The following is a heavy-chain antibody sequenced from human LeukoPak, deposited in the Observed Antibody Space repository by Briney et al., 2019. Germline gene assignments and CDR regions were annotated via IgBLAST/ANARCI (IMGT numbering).Heavy chain of an antibody. D-gene: IGHD2-2*01. CDR2: INPSGGST. CDR1: GYTFTSYY. Sequence: ASVTVSCKPSGYTFTSYYMHWVRQAPGQGLEWIGIINPSGGSTSYAQKFQGRVTMTRDTSTSTVYMELSSLRSEDTAVYYCARGVVPATAITSFDYWGQGTLVTVSS. V-gene: IGHV1-46*01. CDR3: ARGVVPATAITSFDY. J-gene: IGHJ4*02.